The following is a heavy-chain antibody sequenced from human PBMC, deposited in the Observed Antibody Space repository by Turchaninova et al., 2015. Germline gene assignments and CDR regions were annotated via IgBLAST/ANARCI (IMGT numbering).Heavy chain of an antibody. CDR2: INHGGST. D-gene: IGHD2-15*01. J-gene: IGHJ4*02. V-gene: IGHV4-34*01. CDR1: GGSFSGYY. Sequence: QVQLQQWGAGLLKPSETLSLTCAVYGGSFSGYYWSWIRQPPGKGLDWIGEINHGGSTNYNPSLKSRVTISVDTSKNQFSLKLSSVTAADTAVYYCARVEDTEGYYFDYWGQGTLVTVSS. CDR3: ARVEDTEGYYFDY.